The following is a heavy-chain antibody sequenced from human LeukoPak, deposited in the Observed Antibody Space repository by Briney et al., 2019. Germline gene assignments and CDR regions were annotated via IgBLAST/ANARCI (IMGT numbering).Heavy chain of an antibody. J-gene: IGHJ3*02. CDR1: GFTFSDYY. V-gene: IGHV3-11*06. D-gene: IGHD4-17*01. CDR2: ISLSGNYT. CDR3: ARDGRTYGDAFDI. Sequence: GGSLRLSCAASGFTFSDYYMSWIRQAPGKGLEWVSYISLSGNYTKYADSVKGRFTISGDNAKNSLYLQMNSLRAEDTAVYYCARDGRTYGDAFDIWGQGTMVTVSS.